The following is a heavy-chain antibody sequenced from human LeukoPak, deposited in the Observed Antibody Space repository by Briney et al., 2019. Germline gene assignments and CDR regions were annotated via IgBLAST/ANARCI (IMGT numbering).Heavy chain of an antibody. J-gene: IGHJ4*02. CDR3: TRRRFSLWDDDY. D-gene: IGHD2/OR15-2a*01. V-gene: IGHV3-15*01. Sequence: KPGGSLRLSCAASGFTFSSYWMSWVRQAPGKGLEWVGCIKSKTDSGTTDYAAAVKGRFTMSRDDSKNTLYLQMNSLKTEDTAVYYCTRRRFSLWDDDYWRQGTLVTVSS. CDR1: GFTFSSYW. CDR2: IKSKTDSGTT.